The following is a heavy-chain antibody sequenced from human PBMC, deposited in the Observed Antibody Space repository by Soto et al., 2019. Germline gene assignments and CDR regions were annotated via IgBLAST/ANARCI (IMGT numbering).Heavy chain of an antibody. D-gene: IGHD6-13*01. V-gene: IGHV5-51*01. CDR3: ARSPRSSPYFDY. CDR2: IYPGDHET. J-gene: IGHJ4*02. Sequence: PGESLKISCQSSGYTFSNFWIGWVRQLPGKGLEWMGIIYPGDHETRYSPSFHGKVTISADRSINTAYLQWNSLEASDTAFYFCARSPRSSPYFDYWGQGALGTVPQ. CDR1: GYTFSNFW.